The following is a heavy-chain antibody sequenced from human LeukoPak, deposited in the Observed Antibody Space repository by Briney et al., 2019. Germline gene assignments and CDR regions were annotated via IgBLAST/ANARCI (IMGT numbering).Heavy chain of an antibody. D-gene: IGHD6-13*01. CDR3: AKAHSISWPYAFDS. Sequence: PGGSLRLSWVGSGFTSIAYALTWARQAPGKGLEWVSGISGGGVTTYYADSVQGRFTISRDNSKNTVYLQMDNLRAEDSAMYYCAKAHSISWPYAFDSWGQGTLVTVSS. CDR1: GFTSIAYA. J-gene: IGHJ4*02. CDR2: ISGGGVTT. V-gene: IGHV3-23*01.